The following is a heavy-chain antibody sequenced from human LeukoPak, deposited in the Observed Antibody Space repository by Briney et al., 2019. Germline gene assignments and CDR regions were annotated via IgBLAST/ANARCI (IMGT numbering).Heavy chain of an antibody. D-gene: IGHD3-22*01. J-gene: IGHJ4*02. CDR3: ATGLHYYDSSGYSDY. V-gene: IGHV1-24*01. Sequence: ASVKVSCKVSGYTLTELSMHWVRQAPGKGLEWMGGFDPEDGETIYAQKFQGGVTMTEDTSTDTAYMELSSLRSEDTAVYYCATGLHYYDSSGYSDYWGQGTLVTVSS. CDR1: GYTLTELS. CDR2: FDPEDGET.